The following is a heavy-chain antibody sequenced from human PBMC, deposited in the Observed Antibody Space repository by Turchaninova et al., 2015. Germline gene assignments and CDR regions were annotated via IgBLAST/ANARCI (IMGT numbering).Heavy chain of an antibody. J-gene: IGHJ6*03. CDR3: AKDLGTYYYYMDV. D-gene: IGHD1-26*01. Sequence: EVQXXXSGXXLVQPXGSLXXSWXXPGFPFGDYAMSWVRQAPGKGLEWLSVISGDGRYTYYAASVKGRFTISRDTSKNTLYLQMNSLRADDAAVYYCAKDLGTYYYYMDVWGKGTTVTVSS. V-gene: IGHV3-23*01. CDR2: ISGDGRYT. CDR1: GFPFGDYA.